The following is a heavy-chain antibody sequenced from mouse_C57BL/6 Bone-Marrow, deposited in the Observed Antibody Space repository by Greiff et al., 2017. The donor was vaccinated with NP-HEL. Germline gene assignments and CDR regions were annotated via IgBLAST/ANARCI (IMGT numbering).Heavy chain of an antibody. Sequence: EVQLVESGGGLVQPGGSLKLSCAASGFTFSDYYMYWVRQTPEKRLELVAYISNGGGSTYYPDTVKGRFTISRDNAKNTLYLQMSRLKSEDTAMYYCARPLYYGRAMDYWGQGTSVTVSS. D-gene: IGHD1-1*01. CDR3: ARPLYYGRAMDY. J-gene: IGHJ4*01. CDR1: GFTFSDYY. CDR2: ISNGGGST. V-gene: IGHV5-12*01.